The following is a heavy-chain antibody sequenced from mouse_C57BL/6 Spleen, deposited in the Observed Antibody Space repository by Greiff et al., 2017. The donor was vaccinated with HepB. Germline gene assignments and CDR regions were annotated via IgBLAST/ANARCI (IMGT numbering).Heavy chain of an antibody. Sequence: VQLKQSGPELVKPGASVKISCKASGYTFTDYYMNWVKQSHGKSLEWIGDINPNNGGTSYNQKFKGKATLTVDKSSSTAYMELRSLTSEDSAVYYCANLWLRRDYAMDYWGQGTSVTVSS. D-gene: IGHD2-2*01. CDR2: INPNNGGT. CDR1: GYTFTDYY. V-gene: IGHV1-26*01. CDR3: ANLWLRRDYAMDY. J-gene: IGHJ4*01.